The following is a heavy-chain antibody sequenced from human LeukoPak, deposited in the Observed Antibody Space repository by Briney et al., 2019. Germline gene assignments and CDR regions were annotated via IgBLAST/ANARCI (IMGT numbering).Heavy chain of an antibody. V-gene: IGHV3-9*01. CDR3: AKDGSEGNYGIGDAFDI. CDR1: GFTFDDYA. J-gene: IGHJ3*02. Sequence: HPGGSLRLSCAASGFTFDDYAMHWVRQAPGKGLEWVSGISWNSGSIGYADSVKGRFTISRDNVKNSLYLQMNSLRAEDTALYYCAKDGSEGNYGIGDAFDIWGQGTMVTVSS. D-gene: IGHD3-10*01. CDR2: ISWNSGSI.